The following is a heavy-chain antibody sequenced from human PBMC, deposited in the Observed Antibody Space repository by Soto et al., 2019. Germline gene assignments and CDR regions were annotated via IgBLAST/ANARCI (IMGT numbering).Heavy chain of an antibody. V-gene: IGHV3-7*01. CDR1: GFTFSSYW. CDR2: IKQDGSEK. Sequence: EVQLVESGGSLVQPGGSLRLSCAASGFTFSSYWMSWVRQAPGKGLEWVATIKQDGSEKYYVDSVKGRFTISKDNAKNSLSLQMNSLRDGDTAAYYCARVRTSSYYFDSWGQGTLVTVSS. J-gene: IGHJ4*02. CDR3: ARVRTSSYYFDS.